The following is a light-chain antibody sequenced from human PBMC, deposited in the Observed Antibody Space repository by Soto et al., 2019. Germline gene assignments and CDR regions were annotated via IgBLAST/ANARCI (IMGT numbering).Light chain of an antibody. Sequence: NFMLTQPHSVSESPGKTVTISCTRSSGSIASNYVQWYQQRPGSAPTTVIYEDNQRPSAVPDRFSGSTDGSSNSASLTISGLQTEDEADYYCQYYDSSTVVFGGGTQLTVL. V-gene: IGLV6-57*04. CDR2: EDN. CDR1: SGSIASNY. CDR3: QYYDSSTVV. J-gene: IGLJ2*01.